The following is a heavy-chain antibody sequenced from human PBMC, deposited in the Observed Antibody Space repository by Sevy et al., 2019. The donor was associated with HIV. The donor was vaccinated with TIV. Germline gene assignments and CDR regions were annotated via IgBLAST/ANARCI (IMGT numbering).Heavy chain of an antibody. CDR1: GGYISSSSYY. Sequence: SETLSLTCTVSGGYISSSSYYWGWIRQPPGKGLEWIGSIYYSGSTYYNPSLKSRVTISVDTSKNQFSLKLSSVTAADTAVYYCARVGYCSSTSCYPNWFDPWGQGTLVTVSS. D-gene: IGHD2-2*01. J-gene: IGHJ5*02. CDR3: ARVGYCSSTSCYPNWFDP. CDR2: IYYSGST. V-gene: IGHV4-39*01.